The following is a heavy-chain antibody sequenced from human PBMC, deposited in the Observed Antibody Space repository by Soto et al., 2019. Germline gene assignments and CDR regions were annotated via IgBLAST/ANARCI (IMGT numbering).Heavy chain of an antibody. CDR1: GYSFTSYW. CDR3: ARRRVEYYDSSGYYGDYFDY. CDR2: IYPGDSDT. Sequence: PGESLKISCKGSGYSFTSYWIGWVRQMPGKGLEWMGIIYPGDSDTRYSPSFQGQVTISADKSISTAYLQWSSLKASDTAMYYCARRRVEYYDSSGYYGDYFDYWGQGTLVTVSS. V-gene: IGHV5-51*01. J-gene: IGHJ4*02. D-gene: IGHD3-22*01.